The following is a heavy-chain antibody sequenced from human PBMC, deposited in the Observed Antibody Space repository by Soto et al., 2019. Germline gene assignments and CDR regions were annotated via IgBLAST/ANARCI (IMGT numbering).Heavy chain of an antibody. CDR2: MNPNSGNT. CDR3: AAGFLYGDYAFDI. J-gene: IGHJ3*02. V-gene: IGHV1-8*01. CDR1: GYTFTIYD. Sequence: ASLKVSCKASGYTFTIYDINWVRQATGQGLEWMGWMNPNSGNTGYAQKFQGRVTMTRNTSISTAYMELSSLRSEYTAVYYCAAGFLYGDYAFDIWGQGTMVTVSS. D-gene: IGHD4-17*01.